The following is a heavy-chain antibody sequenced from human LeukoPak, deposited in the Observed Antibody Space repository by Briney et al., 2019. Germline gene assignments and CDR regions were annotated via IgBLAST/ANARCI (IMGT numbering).Heavy chain of an antibody. CDR2: ISGSGGST. CDR1: GFTFSSYG. J-gene: IGHJ6*03. V-gene: IGHV3-23*01. Sequence: GGTLRLSCAASGFTFSSYGMSWVRQAPGKGLEWVSAISGSGGSTYYADSVKGRFTISRDNSKNTLYLQMNSLRAEDTAVYYCAKSLRARGVPDYMDVWGKGTTVTISS. D-gene: IGHD3-10*01. CDR3: AKSLRARGVPDYMDV.